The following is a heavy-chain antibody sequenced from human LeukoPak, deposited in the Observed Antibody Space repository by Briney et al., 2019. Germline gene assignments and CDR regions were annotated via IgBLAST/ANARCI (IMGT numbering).Heavy chain of an antibody. CDR2: INQDGSVK. J-gene: IGHJ3*02. D-gene: IGHD6-25*01. V-gene: IGHV3-7*01. CDR3: ARDPGFSAFDI. Sequence: GGYLSLSCAASGFTFSRSWMTWVRPAPGKGLEVVANINQDGSVKNYVDFVRGRFTISRDNAKNSLYLQMNSLRAEDTAVYYCARDPGFSAFDIWGQGTMVTVSS. CDR1: GFTFSRSW.